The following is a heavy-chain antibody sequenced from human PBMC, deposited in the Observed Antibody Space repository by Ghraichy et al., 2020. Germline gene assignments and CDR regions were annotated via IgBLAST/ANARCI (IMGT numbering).Heavy chain of an antibody. J-gene: IGHJ5*02. Sequence: SETLSLTCTVSGGSLSSSGYYWGWIRQPPGKGLEWIGSIYYGGTTYYNPSLQSRVTISVDTSKNQFSLRVSSVTAADTAVFYCARLPFSSRGWFDPWGQGTLVTVSA. V-gene: IGHV4-39*01. CDR1: GGSLSSSGYY. CDR3: ARLPFSSRGWFDP. CDR2: IYYGGTT. D-gene: IGHD6-13*01.